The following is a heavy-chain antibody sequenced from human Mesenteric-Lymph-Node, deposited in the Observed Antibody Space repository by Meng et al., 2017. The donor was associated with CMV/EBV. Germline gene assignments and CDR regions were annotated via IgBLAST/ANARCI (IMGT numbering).Heavy chain of an antibody. CDR2: IYSGGST. CDR1: GFTVSSNY. CDR3: ARTTRYQLLSAFDI. Sequence: GESLKISCAASGFTVSSNYMSWVRQAPGKGLEWVSVIYSGGSTYYADSVKGRFTISRDNSKNTLYLQMNSLRAEDTALYYCARTTRYQLLSAFDIWGQGTMVTVSS. D-gene: IGHD2-2*01. V-gene: IGHV3-53*01. J-gene: IGHJ3*02.